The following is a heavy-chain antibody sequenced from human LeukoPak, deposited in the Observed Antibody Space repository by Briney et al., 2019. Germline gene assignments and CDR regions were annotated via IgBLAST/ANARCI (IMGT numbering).Heavy chain of an antibody. CDR3: ARDLAYSSSLKVVLYYYYYLDV. J-gene: IGHJ6*03. CDR1: GCTFSSYW. Sequence: GGSLRLSCAASGCTFSSYWMHWVRHAPGKGLVWVSRINTDGSSTSYADSVKGRFTISRDNAKNALYLQMNSLRAEDTAVYYCARDLAYSSSLKVVLYYYYYLDVWGKGTTVTVSS. CDR2: INTDGSST. D-gene: IGHD6-6*01. V-gene: IGHV3-74*01.